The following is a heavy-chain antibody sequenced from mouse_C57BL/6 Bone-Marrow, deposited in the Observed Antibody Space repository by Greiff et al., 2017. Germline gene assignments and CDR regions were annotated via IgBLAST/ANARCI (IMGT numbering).Heavy chain of an antibody. CDR2: INPSNGGT. J-gene: IGHJ3*01. CDR3: ASYYYGSSYPAWFAY. CDR1: GYTFTDYY. Sequence: VQLQQSGPVLVKPGASVKMSCKASGYTFTDYYMNWVKQSHGKSLEWIGVINPSNGGTSYNQKFKGKATLTVDKSSSTAYLQLNSLTSEDSAIYYCASYYYGSSYPAWFAYWGQGTLVTVSA. D-gene: IGHD1-1*01. V-gene: IGHV1-19*01.